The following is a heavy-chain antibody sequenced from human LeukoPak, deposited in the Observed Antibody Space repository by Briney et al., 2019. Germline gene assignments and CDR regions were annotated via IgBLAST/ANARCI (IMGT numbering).Heavy chain of an antibody. V-gene: IGHV4-38-2*02. CDR1: GYSIGTGYC. J-gene: IGHJ4*01. CDR3: ARVLDYYVSGIYGFDC. Sequence: SETLSLTCTVSGYSIGTGYCWGWIRQPPGKGLEWTASIFHDGRTFYNPSLKSRVTISVLTSDNQFSLKLRSVTAADTAMYNRARVLDYYVSGIYGFDCLGHGTLVTVSS. D-gene: IGHD3-10*01. CDR2: IFHDGRT.